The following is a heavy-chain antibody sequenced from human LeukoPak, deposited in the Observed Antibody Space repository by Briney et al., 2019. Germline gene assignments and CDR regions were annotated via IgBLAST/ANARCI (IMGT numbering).Heavy chain of an antibody. Sequence: GASVTVSFKTSVYTYSNYGIHWVRQAPGQRLEWMGCINTGSGHTKYSQKLQARLTITRDTAASTAYMELTSLRSEDTAVFYCARDLRPIVGLGAPTGPGHDYWGQGTLVTVSS. V-gene: IGHV1-3*04. CDR1: VYTYSNYG. D-gene: IGHD1-26*01. CDR2: INTGSGHT. CDR3: ARDLRPIVGLGAPTGPGHDY. J-gene: IGHJ4*02.